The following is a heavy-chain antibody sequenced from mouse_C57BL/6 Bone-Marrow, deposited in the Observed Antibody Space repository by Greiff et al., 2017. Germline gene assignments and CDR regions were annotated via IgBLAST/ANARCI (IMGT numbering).Heavy chain of an antibody. V-gene: IGHV5-2*01. J-gene: IGHJ1*03. CDR1: EYEFPSHD. CDR3: ARIRSVTYWYFDV. D-gene: IGHD2-1*01. CDR2: INSDGGST. Sequence: EVQLQQSGGGLVQPGESLKLSCESNEYEFPSHDMSWVRKTPEKRLELVAAINSDGGSTYYPDTMERRFIISRDNTKKTLYLQMSSLRSEDTALYYCARIRSVTYWYFDVWGTGTTVTVSS.